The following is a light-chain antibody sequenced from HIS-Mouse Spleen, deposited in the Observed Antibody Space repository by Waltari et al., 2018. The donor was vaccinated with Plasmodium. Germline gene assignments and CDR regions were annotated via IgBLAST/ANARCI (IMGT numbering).Light chain of an antibody. V-gene: IGLV3-1*01. Sequence: SYDLTQPPSVSVSPGQTPNITYPEDKSGNKYPCWYQQKPGQSPVLVIYQDSKRPSGIPERFSGSNSGNTATLTISGTQAMDEADYYCQAWDSSTVVFGGGTKLTVL. CDR3: QAWDSSTVV. CDR2: QDS. J-gene: IGLJ2*01. CDR1: KSGNKY.